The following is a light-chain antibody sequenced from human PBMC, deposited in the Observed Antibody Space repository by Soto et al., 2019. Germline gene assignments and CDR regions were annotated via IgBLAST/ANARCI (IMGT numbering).Light chain of an antibody. Sequence: QSVLTQPPSVSGAPGQRVTISCTGSSSNIGAGYDVHWYQQLPGTAPKLLIYGNSNRPSGVPDRFSGSKSGTSASLAITGLQAEDEADYYCQSYDSSPSAHVFGTGTKLTVL. CDR3: QSYDSSPSAHV. CDR2: GNS. CDR1: SSNIGAGYD. V-gene: IGLV1-40*01. J-gene: IGLJ1*01.